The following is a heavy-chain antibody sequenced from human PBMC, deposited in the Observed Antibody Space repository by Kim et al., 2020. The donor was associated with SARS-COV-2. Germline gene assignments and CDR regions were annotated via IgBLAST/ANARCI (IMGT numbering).Heavy chain of an antibody. Sequence: GGSLRLSCAASGFTVSSHYMSWVRQAPGKGLEWVSLIYSGGTTYYTDSVKGRFTISRDSSKTTLYLQMDSLRAEDTAVYYCATPEGRGDLQHWGQGTLVTVSS. V-gene: IGHV3-53*01. D-gene: IGHD3-16*01. J-gene: IGHJ1*01. CDR2: IYSGGTT. CDR1: GFTVSSHY. CDR3: ATPEGRGDLQH.